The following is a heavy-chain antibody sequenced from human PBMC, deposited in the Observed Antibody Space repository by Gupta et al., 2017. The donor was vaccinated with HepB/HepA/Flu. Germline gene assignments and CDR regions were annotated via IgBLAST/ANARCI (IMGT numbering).Heavy chain of an antibody. D-gene: IGHD3-16*01. Sequence: EVQLVESGGDLVQPGGSLRLPCAGSGFTMIVHYINWVRQSPGKGLEWVAVINPGGSDKQYIDSVKGRFTISRDNAKNSVYLQMDSLRAEDTAVYYCASWGGNSHYWGQGTLVTVSS. CDR2: INPGGSDK. J-gene: IGHJ4*02. CDR1: GFTMIVHY. V-gene: IGHV3-7*01. CDR3: ASWGGNSHY.